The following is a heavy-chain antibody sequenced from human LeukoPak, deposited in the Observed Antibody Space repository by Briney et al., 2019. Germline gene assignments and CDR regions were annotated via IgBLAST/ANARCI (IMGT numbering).Heavy chain of an antibody. CDR1: GGSFSGYY. Sequence: SETLSLTCAVYGGSFSGYYWSWIRQPPGKGLEWIGEINHSGSTNYNPSLKSRVTISVDTSKNQFSLKLSSVTAADTAVYYCAREKVVPAAIKGSYFDYWGQGTLVTVSS. V-gene: IGHV4-34*01. CDR3: AREKVVPAAIKGSYFDY. D-gene: IGHD2-2*02. J-gene: IGHJ4*02. CDR2: INHSGST.